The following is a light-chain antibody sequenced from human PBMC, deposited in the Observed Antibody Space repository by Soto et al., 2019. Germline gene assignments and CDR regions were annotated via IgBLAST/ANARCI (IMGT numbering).Light chain of an antibody. J-gene: IGLJ1*01. CDR3: QVWDSTSDHYF. V-gene: IGLV3-21*02. Sequence: SYELTQPPSVSVAPGQTARTTCGGNNIGSKSVHWYQQKPGQAPVLVVYDDTDRPSGIPERFSGSNSGNTATLTISGVEAGDEADYYCQVWDSTSDHYFFGTGTKVTVL. CDR2: DDT. CDR1: NIGSKS.